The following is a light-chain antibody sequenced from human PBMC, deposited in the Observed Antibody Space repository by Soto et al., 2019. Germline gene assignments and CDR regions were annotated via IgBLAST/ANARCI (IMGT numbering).Light chain of an antibody. CDR1: PSVSSY. CDR3: QQRSIWPPDT. CDR2: DAS. V-gene: IGKV3-11*01. Sequence: EIVLTPSPATLSLSPGERATLSCRASPSVSSYLAWYQQKPGQAPRLLIYDASNRATGIPARFSGSGSGTDFTLTISSLEPEDFAVYYCQQRSIWPPDTFGQGTKLEIK. J-gene: IGKJ2*01.